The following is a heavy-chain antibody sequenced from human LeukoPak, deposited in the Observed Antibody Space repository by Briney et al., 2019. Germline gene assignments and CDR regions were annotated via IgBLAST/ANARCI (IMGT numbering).Heavy chain of an antibody. CDR2: INPSGGST. V-gene: IGHV1-46*01. Sequence: ASVKVSCKASGYTFTSYYMHWVRQAPGQGLEWMGIINPSGGSTSYAQKFQGRVTMTRDMSTSTVYMELSSLRSEDTAVYYCARDGVPLRWLQENDAFDIWGQGTMVTVSS. CDR1: GYTFTSYY. CDR3: ARDGVPLRWLQENDAFDI. J-gene: IGHJ3*02. D-gene: IGHD4-23*01.